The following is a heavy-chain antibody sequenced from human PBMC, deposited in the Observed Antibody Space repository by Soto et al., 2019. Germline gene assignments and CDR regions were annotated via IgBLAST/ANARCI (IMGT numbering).Heavy chain of an antibody. D-gene: IGHD3-10*01. CDR3: AGQTYYYGSGSQNWFDP. CDR1: GGTFSSYA. J-gene: IGHJ5*02. CDR2: IIPIFGTA. Sequence: QVQLVQSGAEVKKPGSSVKVSCKASGGTFSSYAISWVRQAPGQGLEWMGGIIPIFGTANYAQKFQGRVTITADESTSTAYMELSSLRSEDTAVYYCAGQTYYYGSGSQNWFDPWGQGTLVTVSS. V-gene: IGHV1-69*01.